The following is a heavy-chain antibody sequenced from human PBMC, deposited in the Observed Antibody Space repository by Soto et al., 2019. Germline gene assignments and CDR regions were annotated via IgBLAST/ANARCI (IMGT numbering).Heavy chain of an antibody. D-gene: IGHD3-10*01. J-gene: IGHJ4*02. V-gene: IGHV3-21*01. CDR2: VSRSSSYI. CDR3: ARCMGFDGSGYAFFDS. Sequence: WGSLRLSCAASGFTFSGHTINWVRQAPGKGLEWVSSVSRSSSYIYYADSVKGRFTVSRDNAEKSLYLQMNSLRAEDTAIYYCARCMGFDGSGYAFFDSWGQGTLVTVSS. CDR1: GFTFSGHT.